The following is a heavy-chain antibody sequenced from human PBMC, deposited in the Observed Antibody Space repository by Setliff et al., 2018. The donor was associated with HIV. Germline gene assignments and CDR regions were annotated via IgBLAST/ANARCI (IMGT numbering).Heavy chain of an antibody. D-gene: IGHD6-13*01. CDR3: ARLHYWRMAADDY. V-gene: IGHV4-59*08. CDR1: GGSISSHY. Sequence: SETLSLTCTVSGGSISSHYWSWIRQPPGKGLEWIAYIYYSGTTSYNPSLKSRVTISVDTSKNQFSLRLSSVTAADTAVYYCARLHYWRMAADDYWGQGTLVTVSS. CDR2: IYYSGTT. J-gene: IGHJ4*02.